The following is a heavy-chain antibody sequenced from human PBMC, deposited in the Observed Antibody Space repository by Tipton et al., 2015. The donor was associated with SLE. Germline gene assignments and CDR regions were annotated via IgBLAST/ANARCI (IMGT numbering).Heavy chain of an antibody. CDR3: ATGTLVGSWYYSMDV. J-gene: IGHJ6*03. V-gene: IGHV4-31*03. CDR1: GGSISSGDYY. Sequence: TLSLTCTVSGGSISSGDYYWTWIRQHPGKGLEWIGYISKTGRSYYNPSLSSRVRMSVATSQSQFSLQLSSVSAADTAVYYCATGTLVGSWYYSMDVWGKGTTVTVSS. CDR2: ISKTGRS. D-gene: IGHD2-2*03.